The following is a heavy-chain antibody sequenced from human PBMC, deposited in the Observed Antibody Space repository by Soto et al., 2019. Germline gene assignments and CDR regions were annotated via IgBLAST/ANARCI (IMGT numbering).Heavy chain of an antibody. J-gene: IGHJ6*02. D-gene: IGHD5-12*01. CDR2: MNPNSGNT. V-gene: IGHV1-8*01. Sequence: QVQLVQTGAEVKKPGASVKVSCKASGYTFTSYDINWVRQATGQGLEWMGWMNPNSGNTGYAQKFQGRVTMTRNTSISTAYMELSSLRSEDTAVYYCARGPPPWDGYNLDVWGQGTTVTVSS. CDR3: ARGPPPWDGYNLDV. CDR1: GYTFTSYD.